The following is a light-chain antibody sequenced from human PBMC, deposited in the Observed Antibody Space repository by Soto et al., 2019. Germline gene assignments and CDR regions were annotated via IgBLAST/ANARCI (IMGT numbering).Light chain of an antibody. CDR2: GNS. CDR1: SSKIGAGYD. V-gene: IGLV1-40*01. Sequence: QSVLTQPPSVSGAPGQRVPISCTGSSSKIGAGYDVHWYQQLPGTAPKLLIYGNSNRPSGGPDRFSGSKSGTSASLAITGLQAEDEADYYCQSYDSSLSGFYVFGTGTKVTVL. J-gene: IGLJ1*01. CDR3: QSYDSSLSGFYV.